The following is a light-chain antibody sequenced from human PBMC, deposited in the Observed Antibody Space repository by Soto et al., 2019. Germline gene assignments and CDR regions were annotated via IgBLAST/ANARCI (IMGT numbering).Light chain of an antibody. CDR2: DVT. V-gene: IGLV2-14*03. CDR3: NSYTSSSTYV. J-gene: IGLJ1*01. Sequence: LTQPASGAGSSGQSIAISCTGTSSDVGGFNYVSWYQQHPGKAPKLMIYDVTNRPSGVSYRFSGSKSGNTASLTISGLQAEDEADYYCNSYTSSSTYVFGTGTKVTV. CDR1: SSDVGGFNY.